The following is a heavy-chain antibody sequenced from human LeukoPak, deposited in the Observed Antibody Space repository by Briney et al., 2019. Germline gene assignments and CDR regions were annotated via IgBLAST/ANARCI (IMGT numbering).Heavy chain of an antibody. Sequence: GGSLRLSCAASGFTFSSYSMDWVRQAPGKGLEWVSSISSSSSYIYYADSVRGRFTISRDNAKNSLYLQMNSLRAEDTAVYYCARYSSSSFDYWGQGTLVAVSS. CDR3: ARYSSSSFDY. J-gene: IGHJ4*02. CDR1: GFTFSSYS. CDR2: ISSSSSYI. V-gene: IGHV3-21*01. D-gene: IGHD6-6*01.